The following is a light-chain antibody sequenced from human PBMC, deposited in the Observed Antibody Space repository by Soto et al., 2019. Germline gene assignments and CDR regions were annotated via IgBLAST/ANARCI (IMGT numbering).Light chain of an antibody. CDR1: SSNIGAGYD. Sequence: QSVLTQPPSVSGAPGQRVTIYCTGRSSNIGAGYDVHWYQQLPGAAPKLLIYDNTNRPSGIPDRFSGSKSGTSASLAITGLQAEDEADYYCQSYDSSLSGDVFGNGTKLTVL. V-gene: IGLV1-40*01. CDR3: QSYDSSLSGDV. J-gene: IGLJ1*01. CDR2: DNT.